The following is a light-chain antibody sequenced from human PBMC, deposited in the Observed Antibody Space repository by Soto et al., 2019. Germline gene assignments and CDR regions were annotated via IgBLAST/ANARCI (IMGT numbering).Light chain of an antibody. J-gene: IGKJ5*01. CDR1: QSVLYSSNNKNY. CDR3: HQYYSTPIT. V-gene: IGKV4-1*01. Sequence: DIVMTQSPDSLAVSLGERATINCKSSQSVLYSSNNKNYLAWYQQKPGQPPKLLIYWASTRESGVPDRFSGSGSGTDFTLTISSLQAGDVAVYYCHQYYSTPITFGQGTRLEIK. CDR2: WAS.